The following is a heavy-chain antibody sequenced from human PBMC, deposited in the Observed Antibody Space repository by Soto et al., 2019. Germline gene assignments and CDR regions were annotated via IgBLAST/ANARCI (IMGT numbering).Heavy chain of an antibody. CDR3: ARRGNPYMDV. CDR2: INVHNGDT. V-gene: IGHV1-18*01. J-gene: IGHJ6*02. Sequence: QVQVVQSGAEVKKPGASVRVSCKPSAYNLAGDGFTWVRQAPGQGLEWMGRINVHNGDTNYAQKFQDRFSLTTDTFTRTVYMELTNLRSDDTAVYYCARRGNPYMDVWGQGTTVIVSS. CDR1: AYNLAGDG.